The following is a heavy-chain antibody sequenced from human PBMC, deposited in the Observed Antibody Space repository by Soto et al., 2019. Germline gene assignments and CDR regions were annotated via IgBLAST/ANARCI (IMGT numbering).Heavy chain of an antibody. Sequence: GGSLRLSCAASGFTFSSYGMHWVRQAPGKGLEWVAVISYDGSNKYYADSVKGRFTISRDNSKNTLYLQMNSLRAEDTAVYYCAKDLSMVRGVITDWGQGTLVTVSS. CDR1: GFTFSSYG. CDR3: AKDLSMVRGVITD. CDR2: ISYDGSNK. D-gene: IGHD3-10*01. J-gene: IGHJ4*02. V-gene: IGHV3-30*18.